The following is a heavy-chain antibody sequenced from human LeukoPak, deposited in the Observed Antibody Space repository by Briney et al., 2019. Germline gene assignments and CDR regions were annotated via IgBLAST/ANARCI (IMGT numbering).Heavy chain of an antibody. D-gene: IGHD3-3*01. Sequence: SGPTLVNPTQTLTLTCTFSGFSLSTNGVGVGWIRQPPGKALEWLALIYWNDDKQYSPSLKSRLTITKDTSKNQVVLTMTNMDPVDTATYYCAHSFRSAYYYYFDYWGQGTLVTVSS. J-gene: IGHJ4*02. CDR2: IYWNDDK. CDR1: GFSLSTNGVG. V-gene: IGHV2-5*01. CDR3: AHSFRSAYYYYFDY.